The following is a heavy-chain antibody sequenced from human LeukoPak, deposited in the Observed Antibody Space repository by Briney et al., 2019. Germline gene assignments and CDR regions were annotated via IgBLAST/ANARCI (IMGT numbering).Heavy chain of an antibody. D-gene: IGHD3-22*01. J-gene: IGHJ4*02. CDR3: ALLYYDRPFDH. CDR2: ITWNSGGM. Sequence: GGSLRLSCAASGFTFGDYAMHWVRQTPGKGLEWVSGITWNSGGMGYADSVEGRFTISRDNAKNSLFLQMDSLRHEDTALYFCALLYYDRPFDHWGQGTLVTVPS. CDR1: GFTFGDYA. V-gene: IGHV3-9*01.